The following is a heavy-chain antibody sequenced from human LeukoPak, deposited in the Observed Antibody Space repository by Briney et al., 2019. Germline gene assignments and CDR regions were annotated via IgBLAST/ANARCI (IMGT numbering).Heavy chain of an antibody. CDR1: GFTFRNVW. CDR3: TTGDGPIFDY. Sequence: GGSLRLSCAASGFTFRNVWMSWVRQAPGEGLEWVGRIESKTDGGTTDYAAPVNGRFTILRDDSKNTLYLQMNSLKTEDTAVYYCTTGDGPIFDYRGQGTLVTVSS. CDR2: IESKTDGGTT. D-gene: IGHD3-3*01. J-gene: IGHJ4*02. V-gene: IGHV3-15*04.